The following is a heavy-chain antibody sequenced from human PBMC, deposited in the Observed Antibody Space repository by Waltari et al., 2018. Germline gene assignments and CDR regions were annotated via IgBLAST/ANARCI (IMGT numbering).Heavy chain of an antibody. Sequence: EVQLVESGGGLVQPGGSLRLACAASGFTVSRTYMTWVRQAPGKGLEWVSLIYSGGTTSYADSVKGRFTISRDNSKNTLYLQMNSLRAEDTAVYYCARDRFLRDWGQGTLVTVSS. J-gene: IGHJ4*02. CDR2: IYSGGTT. CDR1: GFTVSRTY. D-gene: IGHD3-3*01. V-gene: IGHV3-66*02. CDR3: ARDRFLRD.